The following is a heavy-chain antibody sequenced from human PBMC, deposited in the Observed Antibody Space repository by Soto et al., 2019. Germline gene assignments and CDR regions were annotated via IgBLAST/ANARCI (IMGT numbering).Heavy chain of an antibody. CDR3: AKGPSREGTDYEFGYFDY. D-gene: IGHD4-17*01. V-gene: IGHV3-23*01. J-gene: IGHJ4*02. Sequence: EVQLLESGGGLVQPGGSLRVSCAASGFTFSSYAMSWVRQAPGKGLEWVSAISGSGGKTYYADSVKGRFTISRDNSKNTLYVQMNSLRAEDTAVYYCAKGPSREGTDYEFGYFDYWGQGTLVTVSS. CDR1: GFTFSSYA. CDR2: ISGSGGKT.